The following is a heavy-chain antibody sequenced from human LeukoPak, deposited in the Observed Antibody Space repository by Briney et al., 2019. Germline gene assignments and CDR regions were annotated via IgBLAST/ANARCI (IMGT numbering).Heavy chain of an antibody. Sequence: PGGSLRLSCAVSGLTVSNNYMSWVRQAPGEGLEWVSVIYSGGTTYYADSVKGRFTISRDNSKNTLYLHMNSLRAEDTAGYYGAGDRAPPTSWYFDYWGQGILVTVSS. D-gene: IGHD2-2*01. CDR3: AGDRAPPTSWYFDY. J-gene: IGHJ4*02. CDR1: GLTVSNNY. V-gene: IGHV3-66*01. CDR2: IYSGGTT.